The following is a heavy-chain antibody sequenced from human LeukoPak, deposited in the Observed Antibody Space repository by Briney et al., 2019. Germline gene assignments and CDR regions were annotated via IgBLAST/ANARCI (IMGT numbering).Heavy chain of an antibody. J-gene: IGHJ4*02. Sequence: PSETLSLTCTDSGSISSGSYYWSWIRQPAGKGLEWIGRIYTSGSTNYNPSLESRVTISVDTSKNQFSLKLTSLTAADTAVYYCAREGQQLVPPFDYWGQGNLVTVSS. CDR1: GSISSGSYY. CDR3: AREGQQLVPPFDY. V-gene: IGHV4-61*02. D-gene: IGHD6-6*01. CDR2: IYTSGST.